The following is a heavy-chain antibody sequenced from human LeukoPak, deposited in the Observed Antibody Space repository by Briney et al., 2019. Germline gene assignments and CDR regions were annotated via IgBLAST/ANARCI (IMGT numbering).Heavy chain of an antibody. D-gene: IGHD3-22*01. Sequence: SETLSLTCTVSGGSISSYYWSWIRQPPGKGLEWIAYISDIGSINYNPSLKGRVTISLDTSKNQFSLKLSSVTAADTAVYYCARPYYDSSGYYHDAFDIWGQGTMVTVSS. CDR3: ARPYYDSSGYYHDAFDI. CDR1: GGSISSYY. V-gene: IGHV4-59*08. CDR2: ISDIGSI. J-gene: IGHJ3*02.